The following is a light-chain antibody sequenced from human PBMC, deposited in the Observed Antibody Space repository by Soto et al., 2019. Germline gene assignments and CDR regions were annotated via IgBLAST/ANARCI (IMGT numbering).Light chain of an antibody. Sequence: EIVMTQSRATPSVSPGRRATLSCRASQSVSSNLAWYQQKPGQAPRLVIYGVSSRATVIPDRFSGSGSGTDFTLTISRLEPEDFAVYYGQQYGSSPSWTFGQGTKVDIK. CDR2: GVS. V-gene: IGKV3-20*01. CDR1: QSVSSN. CDR3: QQYGSSPSWT. J-gene: IGKJ1*01.